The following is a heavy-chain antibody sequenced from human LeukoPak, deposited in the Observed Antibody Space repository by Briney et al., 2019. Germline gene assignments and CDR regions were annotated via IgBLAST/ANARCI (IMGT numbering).Heavy chain of an antibody. CDR3: AKDLSGAHDY. V-gene: IGHV3-74*01. CDR2: LNTDGSWT. D-gene: IGHD2-15*01. Sequence: PGGSLRLSCAASGFTFSRYWIHWVRHAPGKGLVWVSRLNTDGSWTNYADSVKGRFTISRDNAKNTLYLQMNSLRVEDTAVYYCAKDLSGAHDYWGQGTVVTVSS. J-gene: IGHJ4*02. CDR1: GFTFSRYW.